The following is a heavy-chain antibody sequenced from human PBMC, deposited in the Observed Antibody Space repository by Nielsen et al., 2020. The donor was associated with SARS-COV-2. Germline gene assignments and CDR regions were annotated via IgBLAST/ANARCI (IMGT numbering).Heavy chain of an antibody. D-gene: IGHD2-2*01. CDR2: IRSKIDGGTP. CDR3: ATARYCSRTSCSAGTDMFDP. Sequence: GGSVRLSCVASGFTFSKAWMSWVRQAPGKGLEWVGRIRSKIDGGTPDYATPVKDRFTISRDDSKNTVYLDMSSLRTEDTAVYYCATARYCSRTSCSAGTDMFDPWGQGTQVIVSS. CDR1: GFTFSKAW. J-gene: IGHJ5*02. V-gene: IGHV3-15*01.